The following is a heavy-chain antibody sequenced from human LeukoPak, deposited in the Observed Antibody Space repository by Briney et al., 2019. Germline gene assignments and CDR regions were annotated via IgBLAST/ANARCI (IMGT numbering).Heavy chain of an antibody. CDR3: ARVITIFGVAYDAFDI. CDR2: INPNSGGT. Sequence: ASVKVSCMASGYTFTGYYMHWVRQAPGQGLEWMGRINPNSGGTNYAQKFQGRVTMNRDTSISTAYMELSRLRSDDTAVYYCARVITIFGVAYDAFDIWGQGTMVTVSS. J-gene: IGHJ3*02. D-gene: IGHD3-3*01. CDR1: GYTFTGYY. V-gene: IGHV1-2*06.